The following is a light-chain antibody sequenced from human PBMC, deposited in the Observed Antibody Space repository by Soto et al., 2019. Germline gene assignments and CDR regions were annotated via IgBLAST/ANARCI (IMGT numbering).Light chain of an antibody. V-gene: IGKV3-15*01. CDR3: KQYNNGTPIT. J-gene: IGKJ5*01. Sequence: EIVLTQSPATLSLSPGERATLSCRASQSVSSYLAWYQQKPGQAPRLLIYDASTRATGVPARFSGSGSGTDFTLTISSLQSEEVAVYYCKQYNNGTPITVGHGTRLDTK. CDR2: DAS. CDR1: QSVSSY.